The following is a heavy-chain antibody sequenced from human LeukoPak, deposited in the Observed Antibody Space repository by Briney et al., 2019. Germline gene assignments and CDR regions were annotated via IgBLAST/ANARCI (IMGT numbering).Heavy chain of an antibody. CDR2: IYYSGST. CDR3: ASYDYGDYVYYY. Sequence: SQTLSLTCTVSGGSISSGNYYWSWIRQPAGKGLEWIGYIYYSGSTNYNPSLKSRVTISVDTSKNQFSLKLSSVTAADTAVYYCASYDYGDYVYYYWGQGTLVTVSS. J-gene: IGHJ4*02. D-gene: IGHD4-17*01. CDR1: GGSISSGNYY. V-gene: IGHV4-61*10.